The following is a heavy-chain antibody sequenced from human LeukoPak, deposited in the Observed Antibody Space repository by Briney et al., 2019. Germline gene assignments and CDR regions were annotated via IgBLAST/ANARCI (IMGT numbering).Heavy chain of an antibody. Sequence: SETLSLTCSVSGGSISGYYWSWLRQPPGKGLEWIGYIFQTGYTTYNPSLSGRVTMSVDMSKNQFSLRLSSVTAADAAIYYCVRQPYTSGAYYFDYWGQGTLVTVSS. CDR3: VRQPYTSGAYYFDY. D-gene: IGHD2-8*01. CDR1: GGSISGYY. V-gene: IGHV4-59*08. CDR2: IFQTGYT. J-gene: IGHJ4*02.